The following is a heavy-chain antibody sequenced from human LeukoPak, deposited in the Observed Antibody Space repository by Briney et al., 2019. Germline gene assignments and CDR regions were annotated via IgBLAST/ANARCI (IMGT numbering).Heavy chain of an antibody. J-gene: IGHJ6*02. Sequence: PSETLFLTCTVSGDSISSYYWSWIRQSPGKGLEWIGYIYYSGITNYNPSLKSRVTISVDTSKNQFSLKLSSVTAADTAVYYCAREDCSGTSCSEYVWGQGTTVTVSS. CDR3: AREDCSGTSCSEYV. CDR1: GDSISSYY. CDR2: IYYSGIT. D-gene: IGHD2-2*01. V-gene: IGHV4-59*01.